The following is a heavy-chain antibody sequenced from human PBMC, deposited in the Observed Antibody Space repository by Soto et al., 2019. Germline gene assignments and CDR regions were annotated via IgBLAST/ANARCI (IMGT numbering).Heavy chain of an antibody. CDR1: GFSRSPSGVG. CDR3: ANLVAGNFDY. Sequence: QITLKESGHTLVKPTQTLTLTCTFSGFSRSPSGVGVGWISQPPGQALEWLALIYWDDDERYSPSLKSRLTITKDTSKNQVVLTITNMDPVDTATYFCANLVAGNFDYWGQGSLVTVSS. CDR2: IYWDDDE. V-gene: IGHV2-5*02. J-gene: IGHJ4*02.